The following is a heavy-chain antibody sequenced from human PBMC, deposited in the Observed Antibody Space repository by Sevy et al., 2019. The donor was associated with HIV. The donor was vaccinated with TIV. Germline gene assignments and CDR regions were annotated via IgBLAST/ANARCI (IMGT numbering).Heavy chain of an antibody. CDR3: ARNRGDDSSGYYYVPLYYFGY. Sequence: GGSLRLSCAASGFTFSSYEMNWVRQAPGKGLEWVSYISSSGSTIYYADSVKGRFTISRDNAKNSLYLQMNSLRAEDTTVYYCARNRGDDSSGYYYVPLYYFGYWGQGTLVTVSS. CDR2: ISSSGSTI. J-gene: IGHJ4*02. D-gene: IGHD3-22*01. CDR1: GFTFSSYE. V-gene: IGHV3-48*03.